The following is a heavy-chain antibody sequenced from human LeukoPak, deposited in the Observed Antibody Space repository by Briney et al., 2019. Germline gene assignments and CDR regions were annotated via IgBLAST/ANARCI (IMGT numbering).Heavy chain of an antibody. J-gene: IGHJ4*02. CDR3: ARDYDYVWGSYRALDY. CDR1: GFTFSSYA. Sequence: GGSLRLSCIASGFTFSSYAMHWVRQAPGKGLEWVAVISYDGSNKYYADSVKGRFTISRDNAKNTLYLQMNSLRAEDTAVYYCARDYDYVWGSYRALDYWGQGTLVTVSS. D-gene: IGHD3-16*02. CDR2: ISYDGSNK. V-gene: IGHV3-30-3*01.